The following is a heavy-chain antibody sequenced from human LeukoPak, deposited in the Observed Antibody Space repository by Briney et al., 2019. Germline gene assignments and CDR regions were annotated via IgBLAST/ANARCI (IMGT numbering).Heavy chain of an antibody. V-gene: IGHV3-30*04. CDR1: GFTFISYT. Sequence: GGSLRLSCAASGFTFISYTMHWVRQAPRKGLEWVSFISYGGSNIHFADSVKGRFTISRDDSKNTLYLLMSSLRPDDTAVYYCARDPPDYGDPMYYFDYWGQGTLVTVSS. J-gene: IGHJ4*02. CDR2: ISYGGSNI. CDR3: ARDPPDYGDPMYYFDY. D-gene: IGHD4-17*01.